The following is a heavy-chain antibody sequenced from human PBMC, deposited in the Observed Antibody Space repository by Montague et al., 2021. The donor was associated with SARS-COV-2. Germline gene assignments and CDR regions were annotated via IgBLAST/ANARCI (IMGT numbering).Heavy chain of an antibody. Sequence: SETLSLTCSVSGVSISSGSYYWSWVRQPPGKGLEWIGYVYHTGSTNYNPSLKSRVTLSIDTSKNQFSLNLTSVTAADTAVYYCVREKYYFDDSGSKWGQGTTVTASS. V-gene: IGHV4-61*01. D-gene: IGHD3-22*01. J-gene: IGHJ6*02. CDR1: GVSISSGSYY. CDR2: VYHTGST. CDR3: VREKYYFDDSGSK.